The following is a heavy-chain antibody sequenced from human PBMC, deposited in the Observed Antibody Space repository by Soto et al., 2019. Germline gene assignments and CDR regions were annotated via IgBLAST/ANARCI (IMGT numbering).Heavy chain of an antibody. J-gene: IGHJ5*01. Sequence: SETLSLTCTVSGGSISSYYWSWIRQPPGKGLEWIGYIYYSGRTNYNPSLKSRITISVDTSKNQFSLKLSSVTAADTAVYYCGRLALNSYDILTGYPGPGWFDSWGQGTLVTVSS. CDR1: GGSISSYY. V-gene: IGHV4-59*08. CDR3: GRLALNSYDILTGYPGPGWFDS. D-gene: IGHD3-9*01. CDR2: IYYSGRT.